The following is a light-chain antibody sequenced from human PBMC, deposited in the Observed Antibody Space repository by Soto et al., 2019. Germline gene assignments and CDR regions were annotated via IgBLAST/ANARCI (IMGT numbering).Light chain of an antibody. CDR2: GAS. Sequence: EIVLTQSPCTLSLSPGERATLSCRASQSVSSSYLAWYQQKPGQAPRLLIYGASSSATGIPDRFSGSGSGTDFPLTIIRLEPEDFAVYYCQQYGSSPRAYTFVQGTQLEIK. V-gene: IGKV3-20*01. CDR1: QSVSSSY. J-gene: IGKJ2*01. CDR3: QQYGSSPRAYT.